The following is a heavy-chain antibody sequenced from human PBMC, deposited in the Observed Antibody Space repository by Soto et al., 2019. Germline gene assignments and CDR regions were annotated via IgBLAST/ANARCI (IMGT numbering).Heavy chain of an antibody. Sequence: ASVKVSCKTSGYTFTEYDINWVRQAPGQGLEYMGWVSPENRNAGYAPQFRGRVSMTADTSINTVYQELTTLTYEDTAVYYCEVTTGYWGQGTMVTVSS. J-gene: IGHJ4*02. CDR3: EVTTGY. CDR2: VSPENRNA. D-gene: IGHD4-17*01. V-gene: IGHV1-8*01. CDR1: GYTFTEYD.